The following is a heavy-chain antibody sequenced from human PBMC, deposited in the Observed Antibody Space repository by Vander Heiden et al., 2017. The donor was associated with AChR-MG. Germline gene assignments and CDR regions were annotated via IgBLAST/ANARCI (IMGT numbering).Heavy chain of an antibody. CDR1: GCPLGSSR. V-gene: IGHV3-21*01. D-gene: IGHD3-22*01. CDR3: ARDRDYYDSSGTIAV. Sequence: VQLVESGGGLVKPGGSLRLSWSASGCPLGSSRMNWLRKAPGKGLEWVSSISSSSSYIYYADSVKGRFTISRDNAKNSLYLQMNSLRAEDTAVYYCARDRDYYDSSGTIAVWGQGTTVTVSS. CDR2: ISSSSSYI. J-gene: IGHJ6*02.